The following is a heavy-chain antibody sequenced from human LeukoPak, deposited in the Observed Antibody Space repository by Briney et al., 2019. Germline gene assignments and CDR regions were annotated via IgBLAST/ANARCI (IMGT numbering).Heavy chain of an antibody. CDR2: INPSGGST. V-gene: IGHV1-46*01. J-gene: IGHJ6*02. CDR3: ARDSSSIYYYGMDV. Sequence: ASVKVSCKASGYTFTSYYMHWVRQAPGQGLEWMGIINPSGGSTSYAQKLQGRVTMTTDTSTSTAYMELRSLRSDDTAVYYCARDSSSIYYYGMDVWGQGTTVTVSS. D-gene: IGHD6-6*01. CDR1: GYTFTSYY.